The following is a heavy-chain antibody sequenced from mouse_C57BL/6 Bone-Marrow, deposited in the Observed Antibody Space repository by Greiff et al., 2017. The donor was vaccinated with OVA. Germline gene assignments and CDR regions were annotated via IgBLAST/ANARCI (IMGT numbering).Heavy chain of an antibody. CDR2: IRNKANNHAT. D-gene: IGHD2-4*01. V-gene: IGHV6-6*01. Sequence: EVQRVESGGGLVQPGGSMKLSCAASGFTFSDAWMDWVRQSPEKGLEWVAEIRNKANNHATYYAESVKGRFTISRDDSKSSVYLQMSSLRAEDTGMYYCTRGDYEYYFDYWGQGTTLTVSA. CDR3: TRGDYEYYFDY. CDR1: GFTFSDAW. J-gene: IGHJ2*01.